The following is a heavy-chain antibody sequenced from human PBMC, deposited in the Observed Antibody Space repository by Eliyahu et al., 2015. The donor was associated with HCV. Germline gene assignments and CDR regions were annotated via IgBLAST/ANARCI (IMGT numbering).Heavy chain of an antibody. CDR3: ARGLPGYSSGWAPFYGMDV. Sequence: EVQLVESGGGLIQPGGSLRLSCAASGFTVSSNYMSWVRQAPGKGLEWVSVIYSGGSTYYADSVKGRFTISRDNSKNTLYLQMNSLRAEDTAVYYCARGLPGYSSGWAPFYGMDVWGQGTTVTVSS. CDR2: IYSGGST. J-gene: IGHJ6*02. D-gene: IGHD6-19*01. CDR1: GFTVSSNY. V-gene: IGHV3-53*01.